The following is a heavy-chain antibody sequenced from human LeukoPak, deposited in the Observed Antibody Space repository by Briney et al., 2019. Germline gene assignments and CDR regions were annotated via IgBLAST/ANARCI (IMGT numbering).Heavy chain of an antibody. V-gene: IGHV4-4*07. Sequence: SETLSLTCTVSGGSISSYYWSWIRQPAGKGLEWIGRIYTSGSANYNPSLKSRVTMSVDTSKNQFSLTLSSVTAADTAVYYCAREPSLLKIGNFDYWGQGTLVTVSS. J-gene: IGHJ4*02. CDR2: IYTSGSA. CDR1: GGSISSYY. CDR3: AREPSLLKIGNFDY. D-gene: IGHD2-21*01.